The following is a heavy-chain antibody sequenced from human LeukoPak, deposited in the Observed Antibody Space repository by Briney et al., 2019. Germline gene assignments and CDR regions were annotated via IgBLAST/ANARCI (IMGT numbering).Heavy chain of an antibody. CDR1: GFTFSSYA. D-gene: IGHD3-9*01. J-gene: IGHJ6*03. CDR3: ANSILTGYYKHYYMDV. CDR2: ISGSGGST. V-gene: IGHV3-23*01. Sequence: GRSLRLSCAASGFTFSSYAMSWVRQAPGKGLEWVSAISGSGGSTYYADSVKGRFTLSRDNSKDTLYLQMNSLRAEDTAVYYCANSILTGYYKHYYMDVWGKGTTVTVSS.